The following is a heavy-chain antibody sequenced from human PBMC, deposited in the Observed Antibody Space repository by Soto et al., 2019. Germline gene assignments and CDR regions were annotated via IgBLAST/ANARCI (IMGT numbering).Heavy chain of an antibody. V-gene: IGHV1-69*01. D-gene: IGHD3-10*01. CDR1: GGTFSSYA. CDR2: IIPIFGTA. CDR3: ALSYGSGSYYIGLYYFDY. J-gene: IGHJ4*02. Sequence: QVQLVQSGAEVKKPGSSVKVSCKASGGTFSSYAISWVRQAPGQGLEWMGGIIPIFGTANYAQKFQGRVTSTAAESTSTAYMELSSLRSEDTAVYYCALSYGSGSYYIGLYYFDYWGQGTLVTVSS.